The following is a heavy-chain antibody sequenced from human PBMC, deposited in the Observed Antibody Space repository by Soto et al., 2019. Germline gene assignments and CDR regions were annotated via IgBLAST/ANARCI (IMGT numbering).Heavy chain of an antibody. CDR1: GGSISSGDYY. V-gene: IGHV4-30-4*01. Sequence: PSETLSLTCTVSGGSISSGDYYWSWIRQPPGKGLEWIGYIYYSGSTYYNPSLKSRVTISVDTSKNQFSLKLSSVTAADTAVYYCAREGSTVGVDYWGQGTLVTVSS. CDR2: IYYSGST. J-gene: IGHJ4*02. D-gene: IGHD2-8*01. CDR3: AREGSTVGVDY.